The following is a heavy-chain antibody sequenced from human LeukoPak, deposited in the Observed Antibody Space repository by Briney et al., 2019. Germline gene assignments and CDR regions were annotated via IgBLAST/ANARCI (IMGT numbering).Heavy chain of an antibody. D-gene: IGHD3-22*01. Sequence: GGSLRLSCAASGFTFSSYAMSWVRQAPGKGLECVSAISGSGGSTYYADSVKGRFTISRDNSKNTLYLQMNSLRAEDTAVYYCAKDRDSSGYYFDYWGQGTLVTVSS. J-gene: IGHJ4*02. CDR1: GFTFSSYA. CDR3: AKDRDSSGYYFDY. CDR2: ISGSGGST. V-gene: IGHV3-23*01.